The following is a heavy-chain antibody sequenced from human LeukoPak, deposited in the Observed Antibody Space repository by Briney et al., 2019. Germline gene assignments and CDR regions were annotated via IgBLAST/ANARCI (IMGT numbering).Heavy chain of an antibody. D-gene: IGHD5-12*01. CDR2: ISGSGGST. CDR1: GFTFSSYA. Sequence: GGSLRLSCAASGFTFSSYAMSWVRQAPGKGLEWVSAISGSGGSTYYADSVKGRFTISRDNAKNSLYLQMNSLRAEDTAVYYCARVQKSRKSVASAVDCWGQGTVVIVSS. CDR3: ARVQKSRKSVASAVDC. J-gene: IGHJ4*02. V-gene: IGHV3-23*01.